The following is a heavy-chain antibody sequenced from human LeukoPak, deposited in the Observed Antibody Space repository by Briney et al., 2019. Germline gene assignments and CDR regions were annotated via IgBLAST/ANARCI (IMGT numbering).Heavy chain of an antibody. CDR2: IYYSGST. CDR3: ARGGYYDSSGYYHYYFDY. CDR1: GGSISSYY. J-gene: IGHJ4*02. D-gene: IGHD3-22*01. Sequence: MASETLSLTCTVSGGSISSYYWSWIRQPPGKGLEWIGYIYYSGSTNYNPSLKSRVTISVDTSKNQFSLKLSSVTAADTAVYYCARGGYYDSSGYYHYYFDYWGQGTLVTVSS. V-gene: IGHV4-59*01.